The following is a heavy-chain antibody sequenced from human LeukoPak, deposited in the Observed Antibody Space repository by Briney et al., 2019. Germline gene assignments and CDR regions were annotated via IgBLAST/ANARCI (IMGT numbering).Heavy chain of an antibody. J-gene: IGHJ4*02. CDR1: GFTFSNCA. D-gene: IGHD2-15*01. V-gene: IGHV3-23*01. Sequence: GGSLRLSCADSGFTFSNCAMSWVRQAPGKGLEWVPAVSSESVSTYYADSVKGRLTISRDNSKNTLSLQMNSLRAEDTAVYYCAKAPRGYCSGGSCYADYCGQGTLVTVSS. CDR2: VSSESVST. CDR3: AKAPRGYCSGGSCYADY.